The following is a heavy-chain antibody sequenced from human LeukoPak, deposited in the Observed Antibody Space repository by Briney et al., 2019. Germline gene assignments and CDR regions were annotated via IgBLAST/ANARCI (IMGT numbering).Heavy chain of an antibody. CDR1: GGSISSSSYF. CDR2: IYYSGST. J-gene: IGHJ4*01. Sequence: TSETLSLTCTVSGGSISSSSYFWGWIRQPPGKGLEWIGSIYYSGSTYYTPSLKSRVTISVDASKNQFSLKLSSVTAADTAVYYCARDGLRGQQLIPNWGQGTLVTVSS. V-gene: IGHV4-39*07. D-gene: IGHD6-13*01. CDR3: ARDGLRGQQLIPN.